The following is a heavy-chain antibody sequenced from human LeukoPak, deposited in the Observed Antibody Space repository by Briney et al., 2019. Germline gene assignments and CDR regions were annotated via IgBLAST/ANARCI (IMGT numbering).Heavy chain of an antibody. V-gene: IGHV3-21*01. CDR3: ARTNPRTYYDFWSALQ. D-gene: IGHD3-3*01. CDR2: ISSSSSYI. CDR1: GFTFSSYS. Sequence: PGGSLRLSCAASGFTFSSYSMNWVRQAPGKGLEWVSSISSSSSYIYYADSVKGRFTISRDNAKNSLYLQMNSLRAEDTAVYYCARTNPRTYYDFWSALQWGQGTLVTVSS. J-gene: IGHJ4*02.